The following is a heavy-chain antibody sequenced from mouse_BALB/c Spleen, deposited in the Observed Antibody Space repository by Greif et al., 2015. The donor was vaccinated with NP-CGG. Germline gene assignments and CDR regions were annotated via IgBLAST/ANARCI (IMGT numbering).Heavy chain of an antibody. CDR2: IDPANGNT. D-gene: IGHD2-4*01. V-gene: IGHV14-3*02. CDR1: GFNIKDTY. J-gene: IGHJ1*01. Sequence: SGAELVKPGASVKLSCTASGFNIKDTYMHWVEQRPEQGLEWIGRIDPANGNTKYDPKFQGKATITADTSSNTAYLQLSSLTSEDTAVYYCATYHYGWYFDVWGAGTTVTVSS. CDR3: ATYHYGWYFDV.